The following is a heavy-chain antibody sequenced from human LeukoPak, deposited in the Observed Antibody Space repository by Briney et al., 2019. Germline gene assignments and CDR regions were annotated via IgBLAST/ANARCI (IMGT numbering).Heavy chain of an antibody. Sequence: SETLSLTCTVSGGSISSYYWSWIRQPPGKGLEWIGYIYYSGSTNYNPSLKSRVTISVDTSKNQFSLKLSSVTAADTAVYYCARPRYSGYDWGFDYWGQGTLVTVSS. V-gene: IGHV4-59*12. CDR3: ARPRYSGYDWGFDY. CDR1: GGSISSYY. D-gene: IGHD5-12*01. CDR2: IYYSGST. J-gene: IGHJ4*02.